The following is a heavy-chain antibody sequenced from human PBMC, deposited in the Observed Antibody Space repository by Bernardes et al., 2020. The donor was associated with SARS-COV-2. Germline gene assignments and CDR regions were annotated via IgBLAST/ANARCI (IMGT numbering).Heavy chain of an antibody. J-gene: IGHJ4*02. CDR1: GGSMSGYY. D-gene: IGHD2-15*01. V-gene: IGHV4-59*08. CDR2: IYYSGST. CDR3: ARLRADALGGGFDS. Sequence: SETLSLTCTVSGGSMSGYYWSWIRQPPGKELEWIAYIYYSGSTDYNPSLKSRVAISIDTSKDQFSLKLSSVTAADTAMYYCARLRADALGGGFDSWGQGTLVTVSS.